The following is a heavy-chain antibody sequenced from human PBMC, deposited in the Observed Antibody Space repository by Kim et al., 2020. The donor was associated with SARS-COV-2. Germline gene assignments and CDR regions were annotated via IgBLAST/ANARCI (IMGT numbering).Heavy chain of an antibody. D-gene: IGHD1-26*01. CDR1: GFTFSSYQ. Sequence: GGSLRLSCAASGFTFSSYQMNWVRQAPGKGLEWVSYISSSGSTIYYADSVKGRFTISRDNAKNSLYLQMNSLRAEDTAVYYCARDGAYMGRTAYFDYWGQGTLVTVSS. J-gene: IGHJ4*02. CDR2: ISSSGSTI. CDR3: ARDGAYMGRTAYFDY. V-gene: IGHV3-48*03.